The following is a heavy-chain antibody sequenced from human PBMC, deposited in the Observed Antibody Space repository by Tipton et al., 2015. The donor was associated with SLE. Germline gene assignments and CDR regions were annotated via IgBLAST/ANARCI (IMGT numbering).Heavy chain of an antibody. V-gene: IGHV4-59*08. CDR3: ARLIHDYGFWSGSQYWFDP. CDR1: GGSISSYF. CDR2: IYPSGST. D-gene: IGHD3-3*01. J-gene: IGHJ5*02. Sequence: TLSLTCTVSGGSISSYFWSWIRQPPGKGLEWIGYIYPSGSTHYNPSLKSRVTLSLDTSKNQFSLNLNSVTAADTAVYYCARLIHDYGFWSGSQYWFDPWGPGTLVNVSS.